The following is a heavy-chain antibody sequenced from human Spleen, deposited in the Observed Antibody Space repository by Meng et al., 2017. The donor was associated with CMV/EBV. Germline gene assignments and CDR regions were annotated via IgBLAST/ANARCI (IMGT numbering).Heavy chain of an antibody. CDR1: GGSFSGYY. D-gene: IGHD2-2*03. V-gene: IGHV4-34*01. J-gene: IGHJ6*02. CDR3: ARAPGWISTYYYYGMDV. Sequence: SETLSLTCAVYGGSFSGYYWSWIRQPPGKGLEWIGEINHSGSTNYNPSLKSRVTISVDTSKNQFSLKLSSVTAADTAVYYCARAPGWISTYYYYGMDVWGQGTRVTVSS. CDR2: INHSGST.